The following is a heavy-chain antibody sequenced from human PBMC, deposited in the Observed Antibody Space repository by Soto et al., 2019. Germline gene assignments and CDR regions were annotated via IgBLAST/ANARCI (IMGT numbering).Heavy chain of an antibody. CDR1: GYTFTGYY. J-gene: IGHJ6*02. D-gene: IGHD2-2*01. Sequence: VASVKVSCKASGYTFTGYYMHWVRQAPGQGLEWMGWINPNSGGTNYAQKFQGRVTMTRDTSISTAYMELSRLRSDDTAVYYCARDVIVVVPAATLGYYYYGMDVWGQGTTVTVSS. CDR2: INPNSGGT. CDR3: ARDVIVVVPAATLGYYYYGMDV. V-gene: IGHV1-2*02.